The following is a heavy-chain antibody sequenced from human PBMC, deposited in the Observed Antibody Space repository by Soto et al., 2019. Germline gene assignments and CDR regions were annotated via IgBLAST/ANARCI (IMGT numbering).Heavy chain of an antibody. CDR2: ISAYNGNT. V-gene: IGHV1-18*01. D-gene: IGHD2-2*01. CDR1: GYTFTSYG. Sequence: QVQLVQSGAEVKKPGASVKVSCKASGYTFTSYGIIWVRQAPGQGLEWMGWISAYNGNTNYAQKLQGRVTMTTDTSTSTAYMELRSLRSDDTAVYYCARDSRYSDIVVVPAAITDAFDIWGQGTMVTVSS. J-gene: IGHJ3*02. CDR3: ARDSRYSDIVVVPAAITDAFDI.